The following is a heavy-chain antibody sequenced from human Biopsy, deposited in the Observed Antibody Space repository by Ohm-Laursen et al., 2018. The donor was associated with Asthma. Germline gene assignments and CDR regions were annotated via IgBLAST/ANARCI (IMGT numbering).Heavy chain of an antibody. V-gene: IGHV3-30*18. Sequence: SPRLSCAASGFAFDSYAMHWVRQAPGKGLEWVAVISYDGNHKFYEDSVKGRFTISRDNSKNTLYLQMNSLRTEDTAVYYCAKRRGYSGHDNDYWGQGTLVIVSS. D-gene: IGHD5-12*01. CDR2: ISYDGNHK. J-gene: IGHJ4*02. CDR3: AKRRGYSGHDNDY. CDR1: GFAFDSYA.